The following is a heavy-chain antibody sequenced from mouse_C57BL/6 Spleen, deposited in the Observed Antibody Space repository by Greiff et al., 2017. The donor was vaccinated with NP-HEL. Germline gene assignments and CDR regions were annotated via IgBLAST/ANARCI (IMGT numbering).Heavy chain of an antibody. CDR1: GYSITSGYD. CDR3: ASGDDWFAY. D-gene: IGHD3-3*01. Sequence: DVQLQESGPGMVKPSQSLSLTCTVTGYSITSGYDWHWIRHFPGNKLEWMGYISYSGSTNYNPSLKSRISITHDTSKNHFFLKLNSVTTEDTATYYCASGDDWFAYWGQGTLVTVSA. V-gene: IGHV3-1*01. J-gene: IGHJ3*01. CDR2: ISYSGST.